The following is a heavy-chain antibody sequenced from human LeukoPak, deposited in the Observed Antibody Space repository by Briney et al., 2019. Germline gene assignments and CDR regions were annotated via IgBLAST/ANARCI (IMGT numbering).Heavy chain of an antibody. CDR3: AREIAAAAFDI. D-gene: IGHD6-13*01. Sequence: GGSLRLSCAASGFTFSSYGMHWVRQAPGKGLEWVANIKQDGSEKYYVDSVKGRFTISRDNAKNSLYLQMNSLRAEDTAVYYCAREIAAAAFDIWGQGTMVTVSS. CDR2: IKQDGSEK. CDR1: GFTFSSYG. J-gene: IGHJ3*02. V-gene: IGHV3-7*01.